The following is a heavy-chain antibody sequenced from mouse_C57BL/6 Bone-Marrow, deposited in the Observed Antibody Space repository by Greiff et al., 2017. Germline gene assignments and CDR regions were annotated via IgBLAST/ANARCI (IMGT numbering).Heavy chain of an antibody. J-gene: IGHJ1*03. D-gene: IGHD2-5*01. Sequence: EVQLVESGGGLVKPGGSLKLSCAASGFTFSSYAMSWVRQTPEKRLEWVATISDGGSYTYYPDNVKGRFTISRDNAKNNLYLQMSHLKSEDTAMYYCARAYYSNYVDWYFDVWGTGTTVTVSS. CDR2: ISDGGSYT. CDR1: GFTFSSYA. CDR3: ARAYYSNYVDWYFDV. V-gene: IGHV5-4*01.